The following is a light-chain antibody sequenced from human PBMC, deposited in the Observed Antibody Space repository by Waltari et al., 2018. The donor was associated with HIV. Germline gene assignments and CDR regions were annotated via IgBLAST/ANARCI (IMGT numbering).Light chain of an antibody. J-gene: IGLJ2*01. CDR1: VLAKQY. CDR3: QSSDDSRPWI. Sequence: YELTQPPSMSVSPGQTAKITCSGAVLAKQYAYWYQQKPGQAPVLVMSKDTRRPSEIPERFSGSSSGTTVTLTISGVQAEDEADYHCQSSDDSRPWIFGGGTKMTVL. CDR2: KDT. V-gene: IGLV3-25*03.